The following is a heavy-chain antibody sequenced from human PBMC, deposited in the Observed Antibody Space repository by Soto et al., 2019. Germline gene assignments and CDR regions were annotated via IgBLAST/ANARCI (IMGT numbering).Heavy chain of an antibody. Sequence: EVQLVESGGGLVQPGRSLRLSCVASGFTFDDYAMHWDRQAPGKGLQWVSSISWNSDNMAYADSVKGRFAFSTDNAKNALDLQMNSLRPEATVLYYCAKAIEPFTRNYVDYLGQGTLVTVSS. CDR1: GFTFDDYA. V-gene: IGHV3-9*01. CDR2: ISWNSDNM. CDR3: AKAIEPFTRNYVDY. J-gene: IGHJ4*02.